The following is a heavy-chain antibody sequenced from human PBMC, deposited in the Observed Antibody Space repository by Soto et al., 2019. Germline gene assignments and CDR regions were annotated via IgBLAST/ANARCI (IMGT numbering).Heavy chain of an antibody. V-gene: IGHV4-30-4*01. CDR1: GGSISSGDYY. J-gene: IGHJ4*02. D-gene: IGHD5-18*01. Sequence: PSETLSLTCTVSGGSISSGDYYWSWIRQPPGKGLEWIGYIYYSGSTYYNPSLKSRVTISVDTSKNQFSLKLSSVTAADTAVYYCARESRYSYGLFDYWGQGTLFTVS. CDR3: ARESRYSYGLFDY. CDR2: IYYSGST.